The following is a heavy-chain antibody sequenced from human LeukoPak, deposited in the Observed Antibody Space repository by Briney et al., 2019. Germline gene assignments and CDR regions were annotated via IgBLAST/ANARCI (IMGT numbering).Heavy chain of an antibody. D-gene: IGHD2-2*01. CDR2: IYSGGST. J-gene: IGHJ4*02. CDR3: ARSTLPAATGYYFDY. CDR1: GFTVSSNY. V-gene: IGHV3-66*02. Sequence: PGGSLRLSCAASGFTVSSNYMSWVRQAPGKGLEWVSVIYSGGSTYYADSVRGRFTISRDNSKNTLYLQMNGLRAEDAAVYYCARSTLPAATGYYFDYWGQGTLVTSPQ.